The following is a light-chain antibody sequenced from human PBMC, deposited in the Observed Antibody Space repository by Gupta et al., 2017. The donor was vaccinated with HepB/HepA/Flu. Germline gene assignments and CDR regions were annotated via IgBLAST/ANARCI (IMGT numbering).Light chain of an antibody. CDR3: SSYTSSSTYV. CDR2: DVS. Sequence: QSALTQPASVSGSPGHSITISCTGTSGDVGGYNYVSWYQQHPGKAPKLMIYDVSNRPSGVSNRFSGSKSGNTASLTISGLQAEDEADYYCSSYTSSSTYVFGTGTKVTVL. V-gene: IGLV2-14*01. CDR1: SGDVGGYNY. J-gene: IGLJ1*01.